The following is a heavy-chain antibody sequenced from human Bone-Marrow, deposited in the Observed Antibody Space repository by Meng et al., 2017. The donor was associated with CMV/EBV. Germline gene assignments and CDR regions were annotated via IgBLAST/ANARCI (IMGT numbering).Heavy chain of an antibody. J-gene: IGHJ6*02. CDR2: IIPILGIA. V-gene: IGHV1-69*10. CDR1: GYTFTGYY. Sequence: SVKVSCKASGYTFTGYYMHWVRQAPGQGLEWMGGIIPILGIANYAQKFQGRVTITADKSTSTAYMELSSLRSEDTAVYYCASAFRPNDFWSGYSQEDYYYGMDVWGQGTTVTVSS. D-gene: IGHD3-3*01. CDR3: ASAFRPNDFWSGYSQEDYYYGMDV.